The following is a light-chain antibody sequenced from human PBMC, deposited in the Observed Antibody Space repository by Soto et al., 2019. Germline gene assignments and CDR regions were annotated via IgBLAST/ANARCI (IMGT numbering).Light chain of an antibody. J-gene: IGLJ2*01. CDR1: SSDVGAYNY. V-gene: IGLV2-8*01. Sequence: QSVLTQPPSASGSPGQSVTISCAGTSSDVGAYNYVSWYQQHPGKAPKLMIYEVTKRPSGVPDRISGSKSGNTASLTVSGLQVEDEADYYCSSLAGTKVVFGGGTKVTVL. CDR3: SSLAGTKVV. CDR2: EVT.